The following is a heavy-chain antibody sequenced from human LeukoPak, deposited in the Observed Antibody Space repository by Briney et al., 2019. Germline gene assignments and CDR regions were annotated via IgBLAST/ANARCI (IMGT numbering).Heavy chain of an antibody. V-gene: IGHV3-33*08. CDR1: GFTLSSHN. CDR3: ARSTSDYHKPTPYYYYYGMDV. D-gene: IGHD2-2*01. J-gene: IGHJ6*02. Sequence: GGSLRLSCVASGFTLSSHNINWVRQAPGKGLEWVAVIWYDGSNKYYADSVKGRFTISRDNSKNTLYLQMNSLRAEDTAVYYCARSTSDYHKPTPYYYYYGMDVWGQGTTVTVSS. CDR2: IWYDGSNK.